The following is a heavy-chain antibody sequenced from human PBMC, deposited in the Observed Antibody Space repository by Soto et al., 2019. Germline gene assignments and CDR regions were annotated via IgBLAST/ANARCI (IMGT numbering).Heavy chain of an antibody. Sequence: GASVKVSCKASGGTFISYAISWVRQAPGQGLEWMGGIIPIFGTANYAQKFQGRVTITADESTSTAYMELSSLRSEDTAVYYCAREGIQLWLRYNYYGMDVWGQGTTVTVSS. V-gene: IGHV1-69*13. D-gene: IGHD5-18*01. J-gene: IGHJ6*02. CDR1: GGTFISYA. CDR3: AREGIQLWLRYNYYGMDV. CDR2: IIPIFGTA.